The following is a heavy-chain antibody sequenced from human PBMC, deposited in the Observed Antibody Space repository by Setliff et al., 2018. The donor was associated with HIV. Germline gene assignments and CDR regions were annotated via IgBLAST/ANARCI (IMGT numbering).Heavy chain of an antibody. Sequence: ASVKVACKASGYTFVSYGVSWMRQAPGQGLEWMGWISVYSDNTNSAQKFQGRVTITADKSTSKAYMELSSLRSEDTAVYYCATETLGRGDAFDIWGQGTMVTVSS. J-gene: IGHJ3*02. D-gene: IGHD7-27*01. CDR1: GYTFVSYG. CDR3: ATETLGRGDAFDI. CDR2: ISVYSDNT. V-gene: IGHV1-18*01.